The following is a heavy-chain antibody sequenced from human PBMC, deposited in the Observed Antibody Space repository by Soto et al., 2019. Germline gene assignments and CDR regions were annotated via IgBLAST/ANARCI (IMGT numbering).Heavy chain of an antibody. CDR3: ARDGEQWLVLPNWFDP. J-gene: IGHJ5*02. CDR1: GYTFTSYG. Sequence: QVQLVQSGAEVKKPGASVKVSCKASGYTFTSYGISWVRQAPGQGLEWMGWISAYNGNTNYAQKLQGRVTMTTDTXTXTAYMELRSLRSDDTAVYYCARDGEQWLVLPNWFDPWGQGTLVTVSS. V-gene: IGHV1-18*01. CDR2: ISAYNGNT. D-gene: IGHD6-19*01.